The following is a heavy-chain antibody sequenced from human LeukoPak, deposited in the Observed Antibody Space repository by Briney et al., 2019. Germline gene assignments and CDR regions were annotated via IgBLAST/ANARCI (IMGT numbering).Heavy chain of an antibody. J-gene: IGHJ4*02. CDR2: IYYSGST. D-gene: IGHD6-6*01. CDR3: ARWVSSSSRFDY. CDR1: GYSISRGYY. V-gene: IGHV4-38-2*02. Sequence: SETLSLTCTVSGYSISRGYYWGWIRQPPGKGLEWIGYIYYSGSTYYNPSLKSRVTISVDTSKNQFSLKLSSVTAADTAVYYCARWVSSSSRFDYWGQGTLVTVSS.